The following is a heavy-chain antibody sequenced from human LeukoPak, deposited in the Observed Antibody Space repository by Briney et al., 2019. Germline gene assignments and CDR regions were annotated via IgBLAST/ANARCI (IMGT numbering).Heavy chain of an antibody. V-gene: IGHV3-30*02. CDR3: AKDYGSGSYFDAFDI. CDR2: IRYDGSDK. J-gene: IGHJ3*02. CDR1: GFTFSNYG. D-gene: IGHD3-10*01. Sequence: PGGSLRLSCAASGFTFSNYGMHWVRQAPGKGLEWVAFIRYDGSDKYYADSVRGRLTISRDNSKKTLYLQMNSLRTEDTALYYCAKDYGSGSYFDAFDIWGQGTMVTVSS.